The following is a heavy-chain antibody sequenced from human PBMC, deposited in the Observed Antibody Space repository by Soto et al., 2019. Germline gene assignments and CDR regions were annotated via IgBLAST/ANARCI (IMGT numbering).Heavy chain of an antibody. CDR3: AKDRGIIVKAGDAFDV. CDR1: GFTLSMSA. V-gene: IGHV3-23*01. J-gene: IGHJ3*01. Sequence: VQLMESGGGLVQPGGSLRLSCASSGFTLSMSAVNWVRQAPGKGLEWVSYISDSGDRIYYADSLKGRFTISRDRSKNTVSLQMDSLRAEDTAVYYCAKDRGIIVKAGDAFDVWGQGTKVTVSS. D-gene: IGHD3-16*02. CDR2: ISDSGDRI.